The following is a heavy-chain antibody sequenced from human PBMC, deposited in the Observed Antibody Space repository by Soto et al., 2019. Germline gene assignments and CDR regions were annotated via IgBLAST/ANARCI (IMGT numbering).Heavy chain of an antibody. V-gene: IGHV1-18*01. J-gene: IGHJ4*02. CDR3: ASDLAVALLGY. CDR2: ISAYSGNT. Sequence: QVQLVQSGAEVKKPGASVKVSCKASGYTFTSYGISWVRQAPGQGLAWMGGISAYSGNTKYAQKLQGRVSMYTDTATSTAYMELRSLGSEDTAVYYCASDLAVALLGYWGRGALVTVSS. CDR1: GYTFTSYG. D-gene: IGHD6-19*01.